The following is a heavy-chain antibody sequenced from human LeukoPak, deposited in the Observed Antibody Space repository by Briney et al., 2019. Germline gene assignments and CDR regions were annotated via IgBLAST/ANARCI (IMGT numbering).Heavy chain of an antibody. D-gene: IGHD3-10*01. J-gene: IGHJ5*02. Sequence: GRSLRLSCAASGFTFSTYGIHWVRQAPGKGLEWVAVISYDGTNKYYGDPVRGRFTISREDSKNTLYLQMYSLRAEDTAVYYCAKDAGVPSGSGQLYNWLDPWGQGTLVTVSS. CDR3: AKDAGVPSGSGQLYNWLDP. CDR1: GFTFSTYG. CDR2: ISYDGTNK. V-gene: IGHV3-30*18.